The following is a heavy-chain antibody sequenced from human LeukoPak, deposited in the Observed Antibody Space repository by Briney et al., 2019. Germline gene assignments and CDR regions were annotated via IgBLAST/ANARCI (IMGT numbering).Heavy chain of an antibody. J-gene: IGHJ4*02. Sequence: SETLSLTCALFGGSFSDYYWSWIRQPPGKGLEWIGEINLRGSTNYNPSLKSRVTISVDTSKNQFSLMLTSVTAADTAIFYCASGLGQLDSWGQGTLVTVSS. CDR1: GGSFSDYY. V-gene: IGHV4-34*01. D-gene: IGHD2-2*01. CDR3: ASGLGQLDS. CDR2: INLRGST.